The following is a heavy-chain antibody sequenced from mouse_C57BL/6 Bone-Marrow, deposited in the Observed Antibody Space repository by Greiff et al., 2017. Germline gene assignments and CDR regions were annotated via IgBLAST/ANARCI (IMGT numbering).Heavy chain of an antibody. J-gene: IGHJ3*01. Sequence: EVQLQQSGAELVRPGASVKLSCTASGFNIKDDYMHWVKQRPEQGLEWIGWIDPENGDTEYASQFQGKATITADTSSNTAYLQLSSLTSEDTAVYYCTTLYDGYYVPWFAYWGQGTLVTVSA. CDR2: IDPENGDT. D-gene: IGHD2-3*01. V-gene: IGHV14-4*01. CDR1: GFNIKDDY. CDR3: TTLYDGYYVPWFAY.